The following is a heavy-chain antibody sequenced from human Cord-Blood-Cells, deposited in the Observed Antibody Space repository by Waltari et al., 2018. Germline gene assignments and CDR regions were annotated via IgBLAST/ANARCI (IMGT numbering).Heavy chain of an antibody. CDR2: ISYDGSNK. CDR1: TFSSSG. D-gene: IGHD6-13*01. CDR3: AKDPHRHSSSWYYFDY. J-gene: IGHJ4*02. V-gene: IGHV3-30*18. Sequence: TFSSSGMHWVRQAPGKGLEWVAVISYDGSNKYYADSVKGRFTISRDNSKNTLYLQMNSLRAEDTAVYYCAKDPHRHSSSWYYFDYWGQGTLVTVSS.